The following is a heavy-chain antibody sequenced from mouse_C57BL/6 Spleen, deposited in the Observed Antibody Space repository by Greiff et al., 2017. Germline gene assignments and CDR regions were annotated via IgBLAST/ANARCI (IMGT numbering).Heavy chain of an antibody. V-gene: IGHV1-15*01. D-gene: IGHD2-1*01. CDR1: GYTFTDYE. CDR2: IDPETGGT. J-gene: IGHJ3*01. Sequence: VQLQQSGAELVRPGASVTLSCKASGYTFTDYEMPWVKQTPVHGLEWIGAIDPETGGTAYNQKFKGKAILTADKSSSTAYMELRSLTSEDSAVYYCTRGNWSAWFAYWGQGTLVTVSA. CDR3: TRGNWSAWFAY.